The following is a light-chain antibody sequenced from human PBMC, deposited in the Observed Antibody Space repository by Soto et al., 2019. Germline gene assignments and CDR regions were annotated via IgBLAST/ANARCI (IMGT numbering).Light chain of an antibody. CDR1: QSISIF. V-gene: IGKV1-17*01. CDR3: QQVNSYPLT. Sequence: DIQMTQSPSSLSASVGDRVTITCRASQSISIFLSWFQQKPGKAPNLLIYAASNLQSGVPSRFSGSGSGTEFTLTISSLQPEDFATYYCQQVNSYPLTFGGGTKWIS. J-gene: IGKJ4*01. CDR2: AAS.